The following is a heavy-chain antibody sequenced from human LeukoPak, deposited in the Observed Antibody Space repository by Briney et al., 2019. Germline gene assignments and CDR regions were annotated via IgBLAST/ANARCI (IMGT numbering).Heavy chain of an antibody. D-gene: IGHD5-12*01. CDR2: INHSGST. Sequence: PSETLSLTCAVYGGSFSGYYWSWIRQPPGKGLEWTGEINHSGSTNYNPSLKSRVTISVDTSKNQFSLKLSSVTAADTAVYYCAKVRGGYDSTDAFDIWGQGTMVTVSS. V-gene: IGHV4-34*01. CDR3: AKVRGGYDSTDAFDI. J-gene: IGHJ3*02. CDR1: GGSFSGYY.